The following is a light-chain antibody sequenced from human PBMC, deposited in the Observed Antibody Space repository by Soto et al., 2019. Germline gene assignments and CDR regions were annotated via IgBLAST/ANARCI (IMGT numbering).Light chain of an antibody. V-gene: IGLV1-40*01. Sequence: QSVLTQPPSVSGAPGQTVTISCTGTSSNIGARVDVHWYQHLPGLAPKLLIYANNIRPSGVPDRFSGSKSGSSASLAISGLQAEDEGDYYCQSYDSSLSGSYAFGTGTKPPS. CDR1: SSNIGARVD. CDR3: QSYDSSLSGSYA. J-gene: IGLJ1*01. CDR2: ANN.